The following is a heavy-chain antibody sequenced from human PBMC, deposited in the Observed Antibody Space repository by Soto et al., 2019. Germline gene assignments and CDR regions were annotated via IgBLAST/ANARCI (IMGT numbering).Heavy chain of an antibody. D-gene: IGHD1-26*01. CDR2: IYWNDDK. Sequence: SGPMLVNPTQTLTLTCTFSGFSLSTSGVGVGWIRQPPGKALEWLALIYWNDDKRYSPSLKSRLTITKDTSKNQVVLTMTSMDPVDTATYYCAQVYSTTKYYNWFDPWGQGTLVTVSS. CDR1: GFSLSTSGVG. V-gene: IGHV2-5*01. CDR3: AQVYSTTKYYNWFDP. J-gene: IGHJ5*02.